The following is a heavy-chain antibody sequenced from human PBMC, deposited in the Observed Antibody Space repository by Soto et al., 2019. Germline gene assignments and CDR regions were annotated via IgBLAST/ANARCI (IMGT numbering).Heavy chain of an antibody. J-gene: IGHJ4*02. D-gene: IGHD6-13*01. CDR1: GGSISSGGYY. Sequence: QVQLQESGPGLVKPSQTLSLTCTVSGGSISSGGYYWSWIRQHPGKGLEWIGYIYYSGSTYYNPSLKSRVTISVDTSKNQFSLKLSSVTAADTAVYYCARGVGSSTSWHRMLGSSSWYAAGYWGQGTLVTVSS. CDR2: IYYSGST. V-gene: IGHV4-31*03. CDR3: ARGVGSSTSWHRMLGSSSWYAAGY.